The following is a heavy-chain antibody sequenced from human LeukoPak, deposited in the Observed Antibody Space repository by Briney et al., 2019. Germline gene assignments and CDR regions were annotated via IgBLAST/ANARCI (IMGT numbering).Heavy chain of an antibody. V-gene: IGHV1-18*01. D-gene: IGHD2/OR15-2a*01. CDR1: GYTFSSYG. CDR2: IGAFNGNT. Sequence: VASVKVSCKASGYTFSSYGIIWVRQAPGQGLECMGWIGAFNGNTNSAQKFQGRVTMTTDTSTSTAYMELRSLRSDDTAVYYCARAASKLSDFDYWGQGTLVTVSS. CDR3: ARAASKLSDFDY. J-gene: IGHJ4*02.